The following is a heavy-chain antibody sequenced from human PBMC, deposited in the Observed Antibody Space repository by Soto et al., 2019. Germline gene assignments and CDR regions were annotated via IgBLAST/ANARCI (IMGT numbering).Heavy chain of an antibody. CDR1: GFTFGDYP. CDR2: IKSKAYGGTT. CDR3: TREFSGSGG. J-gene: IGHJ4*02. D-gene: IGHD3-10*01. V-gene: IGHV3-49*05. Sequence: EVQLVESGGGLLKPGQSLRLSCVTSGFTFGDYPMSWFRQAPGKGLEWEGFIKSKAYGGTTEYAPSVKGRFTISRDDSKSIVYLQMNSLKAEDTAVYYCTREFSGSGGWGQGTLVTVSS.